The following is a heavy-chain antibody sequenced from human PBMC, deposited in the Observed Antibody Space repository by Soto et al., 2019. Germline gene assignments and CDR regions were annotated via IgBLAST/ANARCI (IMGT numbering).Heavy chain of an antibody. CDR3: ARVRLRYFDWLLADFDI. J-gene: IGHJ3*02. Sequence: SETLSLTCAVYGGSFSGYYWSWIRQPPGKGLEWIGEINHSGSTNYNPSLKSRVTISVDTSKNQFSLKLSSVTAADTAVYYCARVRLRYFDWLLADFDIWGQGTMVTVS. CDR2: INHSGST. CDR1: GGSFSGYY. V-gene: IGHV4-34*01. D-gene: IGHD3-9*01.